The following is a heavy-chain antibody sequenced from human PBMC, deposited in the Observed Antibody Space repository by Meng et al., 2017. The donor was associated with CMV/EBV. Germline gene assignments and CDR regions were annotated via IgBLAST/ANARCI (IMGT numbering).Heavy chain of an antibody. D-gene: IGHD3-10*01. Sequence: SETLSLTCAVYGGSFSGYYWSWIRQPPGKGLEWIGEINHSGSTNYNPFLKSRVTISVDTSKNQFSLKLSSVTAADTAVYYCARDSRGHGGEFDPWGQGTLVTVSS. CDR1: GGSFSGYY. J-gene: IGHJ5*02. CDR2: INHSGST. V-gene: IGHV4-34*01. CDR3: ARDSRGHGGEFDP.